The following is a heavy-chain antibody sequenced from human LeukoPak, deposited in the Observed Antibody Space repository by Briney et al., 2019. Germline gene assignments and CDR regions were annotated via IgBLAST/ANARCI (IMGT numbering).Heavy chain of an antibody. CDR3: ARDQRYSSTKSGWFDP. CDR1: GYTFTSYG. CDR2: NSAYNGNT. D-gene: IGHD6-13*01. Sequence: ASVKVSCKASGYTFTSYGISWVRQAPGQGLEWMGWNSAYNGNTNYAQKLQGRVTMTTDTSTSTAYMELRSLRSDDTAVYYCARDQRYSSTKSGWFDPWGQGTLVTVSS. V-gene: IGHV1-18*01. J-gene: IGHJ5*02.